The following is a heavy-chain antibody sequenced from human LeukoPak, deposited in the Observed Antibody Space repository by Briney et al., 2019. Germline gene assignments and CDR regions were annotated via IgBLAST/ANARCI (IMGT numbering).Heavy chain of an antibody. Sequence: GGSLRLSCAASGFTFSSHWMSWVRQAPGKGLEWVANIKQDGSEKYYVDSVKGRFTISRDNAKNSLYLQTNSLRAEDTAVYFCAREGDYNDYVDYWGQGTLVTVSS. CDR2: IKQDGSEK. V-gene: IGHV3-7*01. CDR3: AREGDYNDYVDY. J-gene: IGHJ4*02. CDR1: GFTFSSHW. D-gene: IGHD4-11*01.